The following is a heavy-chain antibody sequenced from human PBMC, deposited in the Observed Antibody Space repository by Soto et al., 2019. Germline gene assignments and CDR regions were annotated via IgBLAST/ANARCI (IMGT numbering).Heavy chain of an antibody. CDR1: GYTFTGYY. CDR3: ARGHTAQGNWDDAFDI. V-gene: IGHV1-2*04. D-gene: IGHD1-1*01. J-gene: IGHJ3*02. Sequence: ASVKVSCKASGYTFTGYYMHWVRQAPGQGLEWMGWINPNSGGTNYAQKFQGWVTMTRDTSISTAYMELSRLRSDDTAVYYCARGHTAQGNWDDAFDIWGQGTMVTVSS. CDR2: INPNSGGT.